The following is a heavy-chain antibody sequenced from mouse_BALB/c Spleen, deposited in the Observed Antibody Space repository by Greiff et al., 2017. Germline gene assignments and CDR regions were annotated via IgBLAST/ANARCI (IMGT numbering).Heavy chain of an antibody. CDR1: GFTFSSFG. Sequence: EVQLVESGGGLVQPGGSRKLSCAASGFTFSSFGMHWVRQAPEKGLEWVAYISSGSSTIYYADTVKGRFTISRDNPKNTLFLQMTSLRSEDTAMYYCAREEAYAMDYWGQGTSVTVSS. CDR2: ISSGSSTI. CDR3: AREEAYAMDY. J-gene: IGHJ4*01. V-gene: IGHV5-17*02.